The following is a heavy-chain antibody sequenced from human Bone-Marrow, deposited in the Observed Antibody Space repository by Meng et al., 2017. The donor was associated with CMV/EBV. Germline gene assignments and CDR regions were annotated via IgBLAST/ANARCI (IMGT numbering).Heavy chain of an antibody. CDR3: ARRTYGPNWFDP. V-gene: IGHV3-66*04. CDR1: GFTVSSNY. D-gene: IGHD4-17*01. CDR2: IYSGGST. Sequence: VTVVESGGGLVQPGGSRRLSCAAAGFTVSSNYMSWVRQAPGKGLEWVSVIYSGGSTYYADSVKGRFTISRDNSKNTLYLQMNSLRAEDTAVYYCARRTYGPNWFDPWGQGTLVTVSS. J-gene: IGHJ5*02.